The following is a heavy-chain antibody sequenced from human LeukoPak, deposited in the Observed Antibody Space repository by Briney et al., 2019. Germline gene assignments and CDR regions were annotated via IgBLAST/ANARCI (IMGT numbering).Heavy chain of an antibody. Sequence: GASVKVSCKASGYTSTSYGISWVRQAPGQGLEWMGWISAYNGNTNYAQKLQGRVTMTTDTSTSTAYMELRSLRSDDTAVYYCARVQLRYFDWSPSEFDYWGQGTLVTVSS. D-gene: IGHD3-9*01. CDR3: ARVQLRYFDWSPSEFDY. J-gene: IGHJ4*02. V-gene: IGHV1-18*01. CDR2: ISAYNGNT. CDR1: GYTSTSYG.